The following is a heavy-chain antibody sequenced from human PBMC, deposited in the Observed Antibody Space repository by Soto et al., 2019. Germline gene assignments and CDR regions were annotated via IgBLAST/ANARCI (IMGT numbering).Heavy chain of an antibody. CDR1: GFTFSRYG. J-gene: IGHJ4*02. D-gene: IGHD1-26*01. Sequence: QVQLVESGGGVVQPGGSLRLSCAVSGFTFSRYGMHWVRQAPGKGLDWVAVIRYDGSDKYYGDSVKGRVTISRDDSKNMLYLQMNSLRADDTAVYYCARESLAATGYWGQGTLVTVSS. CDR3: ARESLAATGY. CDR2: IRYDGSDK. V-gene: IGHV3-33*01.